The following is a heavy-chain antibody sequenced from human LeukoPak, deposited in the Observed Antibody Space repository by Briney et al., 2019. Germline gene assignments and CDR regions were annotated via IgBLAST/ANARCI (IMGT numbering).Heavy chain of an antibody. CDR1: GFTFSTYA. V-gene: IGHV3-30*14. J-gene: IGHJ4*02. CDR3: ARGADSSYYGDY. CDR2: ISYGGRNK. Sequence: PGGSLRLSCAASGFTFSTYAIHWVRQAPGKGLEWVAVISYGGRNKHYAESVKGRFTISRDNSKNTLYLQMNSLRAEDTAVYYCARGADSSYYGDYWGQGTLVTVSS. D-gene: IGHD3-22*01.